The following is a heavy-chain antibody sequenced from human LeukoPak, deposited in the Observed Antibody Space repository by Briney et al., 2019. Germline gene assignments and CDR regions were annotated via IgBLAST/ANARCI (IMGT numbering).Heavy chain of an antibody. Sequence: ASVKVSCKASGYTFTSYGISWVRQAPGQGLEWTGWISAYNGNTNYAQKLQGRVTMTEDTSTDTAYMELSSLRSEDTAVYYCATGRRGNGDYLVDYWGQGTLVTVSS. CDR1: GYTFTSYG. D-gene: IGHD4-17*01. CDR2: ISAYNGNT. J-gene: IGHJ4*02. CDR3: ATGRRGNGDYLVDY. V-gene: IGHV1-18*04.